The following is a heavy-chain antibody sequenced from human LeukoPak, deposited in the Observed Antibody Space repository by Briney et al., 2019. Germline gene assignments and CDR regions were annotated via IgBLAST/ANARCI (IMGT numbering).Heavy chain of an antibody. D-gene: IGHD3-22*01. CDR1: GFIFSSHA. J-gene: IGHJ4*02. Sequence: GGSLRLSCAASGFIFSSHAMNWVRQGPGKGLEWVSVISGSGGITYYAYSVKGRFTVSRDNSKNTLFLQMNSLRAEDTAIYYCAKEPNHSSGYWVYWGQGTLVTVSS. CDR2: ISGSGGIT. CDR3: AKEPNHSSGYWVY. V-gene: IGHV3-23*01.